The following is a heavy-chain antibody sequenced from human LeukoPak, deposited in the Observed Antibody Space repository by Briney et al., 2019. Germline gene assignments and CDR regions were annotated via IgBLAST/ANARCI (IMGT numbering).Heavy chain of an antibody. J-gene: IGHJ4*02. CDR3: ARGVYYDSSGPDYYFDY. V-gene: IGHV4-61*02. Sequence: SETLSLXCTVSGGSISSGSYYWSWIRQPAGKGLEWIGRIYTSGSTNYNPSLKSRVTISVDTSKNQFSLKLSSVTAADTAVYYCARGVYYDSSGPDYYFDYWGQGTLVTVSS. D-gene: IGHD3-22*01. CDR2: IYTSGST. CDR1: GGSISSGSYY.